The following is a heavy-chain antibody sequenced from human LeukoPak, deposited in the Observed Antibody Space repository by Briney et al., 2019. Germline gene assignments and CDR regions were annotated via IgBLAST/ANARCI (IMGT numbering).Heavy chain of an antibody. J-gene: IGHJ5*02. V-gene: IGHV4-34*01. CDR1: GGSFSGYY. CDR3: ARARGYCSSTSCPENWFDP. Sequence: SETLSLTCAVYGGSFSGYYWSWIRQPPGKGLEWIGEINHSGSTNYNPSLKSRVTISVDTSKNQFSLKLSSETAADTAVYYCARARGYCSSTSCPENWFDPWGQGTLVTVSS. CDR2: INHSGST. D-gene: IGHD2-2*01.